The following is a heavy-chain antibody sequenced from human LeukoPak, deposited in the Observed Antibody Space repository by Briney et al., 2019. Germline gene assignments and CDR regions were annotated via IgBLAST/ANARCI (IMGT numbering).Heavy chain of an antibody. D-gene: IGHD3-10*01. CDR3: ARQGSMTRGGYWLDP. J-gene: IGHJ5*02. CDR2: IHYTGRT. CDR1: GASINTTNFY. V-gene: IGHV4-39*01. Sequence: PSETLSLTCTVSGASINTTNFYWAWIRQPPGKGLESIGNIHYTGRTYSNASLNSRVTISVDTSKNQFSLKLTSVSAADTAVYHCARQGSMTRGGYWLDPWGRGTLVIVSS.